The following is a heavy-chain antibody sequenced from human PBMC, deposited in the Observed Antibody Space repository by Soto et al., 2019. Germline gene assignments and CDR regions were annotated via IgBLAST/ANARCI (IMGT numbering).Heavy chain of an antibody. D-gene: IGHD2-8*02. CDR1: GFAFNSYG. CDR3: ARPGFAPLVYMDV. V-gene: IGHV3-33*01. Sequence: QVQLVESGGGVVQPGRSLRLSCAASGFAFNSYGMHWGRHAPGKGLAWVAVIWYDGSNKYYVDSVKGRFTISRDNSKNTLYLQMNSLRAEDTAVYYCARPGFAPLVYMDVWGKGTTVTVYS. CDR2: IWYDGSNK. J-gene: IGHJ6*03.